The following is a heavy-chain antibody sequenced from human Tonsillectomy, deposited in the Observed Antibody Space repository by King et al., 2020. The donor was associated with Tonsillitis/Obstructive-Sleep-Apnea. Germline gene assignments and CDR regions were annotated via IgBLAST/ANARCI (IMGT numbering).Heavy chain of an antibody. D-gene: IGHD3-22*01. V-gene: IGHV5-10-1*03. CDR3: ARESRHYSDNSGKHFDL. CDR1: GYSFTSYW. Sequence: VQLVQSGAEVKKPGESLRISCKGSGYSFTSYWISWVRQMPGKGLEWMGKIDPSDSYTNYSPSFQGRVTISADKSISTAYLQWSSLEASDTAMYFCARESRHYSDNSGKHFDLWGRGTLVTVSS. CDR2: IDPSDSYT. J-gene: IGHJ2*01.